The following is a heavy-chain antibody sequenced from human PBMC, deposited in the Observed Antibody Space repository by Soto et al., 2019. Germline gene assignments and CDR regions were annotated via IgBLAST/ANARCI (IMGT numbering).Heavy chain of an antibody. D-gene: IGHD6-13*01. CDR2: MSYDGTKE. V-gene: IGHV3-30*18. CDR3: AKEFGSTLIDH. J-gene: IGHJ4*02. CDR1: GFTLTTYG. Sequence: QVQLVESGGGVVQPGRSLRLSCAASGFTLTTYGMHWVRQAPGKGLEWVAAMSYDGTKEYYADSVKGRFTISRDSSRNTLFLQLNSLRAEDTAVYYCAKEFGSTLIDHWGEGTLVTVSS.